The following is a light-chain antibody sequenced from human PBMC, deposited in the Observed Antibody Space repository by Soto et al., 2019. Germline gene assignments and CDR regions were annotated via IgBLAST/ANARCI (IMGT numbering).Light chain of an antibody. CDR1: QSVSSN. V-gene: IGKV3-15*01. J-gene: IGKJ3*01. CDR2: GAS. Sequence: EIVMTQSPATLSVSPGERATLSCRASQSVSSNLAWYQQKPGQAPRLLIYGASTRATGIPARFSGSASGTECTLSISTLQSEDFAVDYCHQYNNWPTFGPGTKVHI. CDR3: HQYNNWPT.